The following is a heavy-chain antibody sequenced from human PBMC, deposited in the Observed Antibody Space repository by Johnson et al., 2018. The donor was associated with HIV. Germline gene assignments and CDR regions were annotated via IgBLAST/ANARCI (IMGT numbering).Heavy chain of an antibody. D-gene: IGHD3-16*02. J-gene: IGHJ3*02. Sequence: QMLLVESGGGVVQSGRSLRLSCAASGFTFSNYGMHWVRQAPGKGLEWVAVVWFDGRNKYYSDSVKGRFTISRDDSKNTLYLQMNSLRAEDTAVYYCAREHSRVIYNDAFDIWGQGTMVTVSS. CDR1: GFTFSNYG. CDR3: AREHSRVIYNDAFDI. CDR2: VWFDGRNK. V-gene: IGHV3-33*01.